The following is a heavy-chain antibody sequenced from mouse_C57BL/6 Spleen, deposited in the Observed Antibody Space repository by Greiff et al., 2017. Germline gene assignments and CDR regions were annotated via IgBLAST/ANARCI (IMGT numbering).Heavy chain of an antibody. D-gene: IGHD2-4*01. Sequence: LVESGAELARPGASVKMSCKASGYTFTSYTMHWVKQRPGQGLEWIGYINPSSGYTKYNQKFKDKATLTADKSSSTAYMQLSSLTSEDSAVYYCARSRDYDWYFDVWGTGTTVTVSS. CDR3: ARSRDYDWYFDV. J-gene: IGHJ1*03. CDR2: INPSSGYT. CDR1: GYTFTSYT. V-gene: IGHV1-4*01.